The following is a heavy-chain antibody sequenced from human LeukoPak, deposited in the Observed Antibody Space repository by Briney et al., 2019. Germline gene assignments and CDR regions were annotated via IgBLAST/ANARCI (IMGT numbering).Heavy chain of an antibody. V-gene: IGHV3-23*01. Sequence: AGGSLRLSCEASGFTFGTYGMTWVRQAPGKGLDWVSGITGSSTWTYYADSVRGRFTISRDPSKNTLHLQMNNLTADDTAIYYCARELVSLGTGYFDLWGRGTLVTVSS. D-gene: IGHD7-27*01. J-gene: IGHJ2*01. CDR3: ARELVSLGTGYFDL. CDR1: GFTFGTYG. CDR2: ITGSSTWT.